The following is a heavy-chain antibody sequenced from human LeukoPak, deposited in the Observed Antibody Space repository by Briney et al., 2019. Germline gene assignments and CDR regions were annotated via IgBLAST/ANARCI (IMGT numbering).Heavy chain of an antibody. V-gene: IGHV3-7*01. Sequence: GGSLRLSCTASGFMFSDYWMSWVRQAPGKGPEWVANINPTGSQPYSADSLKGRSTVSRDNAKKIFYLQMNYLRAEDTAVYYCVKWGPYWSTHYCPALESGGEGTLVTVS. D-gene: IGHD1-1*01. CDR3: VKWGPYWSTHYCPALES. J-gene: IGHJ4*02. CDR2: INPTGSQP. CDR1: GFMFSDYW.